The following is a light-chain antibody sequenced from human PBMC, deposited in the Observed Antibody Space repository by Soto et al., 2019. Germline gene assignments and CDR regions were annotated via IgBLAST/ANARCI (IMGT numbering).Light chain of an antibody. CDR1: QDISGY. V-gene: IGKV1-9*01. Sequence: DIQLTQSPSFLSASVGDRVTIACRASQDISGYVAWFQQRPGKAPKLLISAASTLQSGVPSRFSGSGSGTEFALTLSSLQPEDFAYYYCQQRDSYPWTFGQGTKVDIK. CDR3: QQRDSYPWT. J-gene: IGKJ1*01. CDR2: AAS.